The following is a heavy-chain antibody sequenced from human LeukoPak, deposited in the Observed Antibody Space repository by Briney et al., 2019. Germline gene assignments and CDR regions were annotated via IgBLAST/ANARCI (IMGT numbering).Heavy chain of an antibody. Sequence: GGSLRLSCAASGFTFSSYWMHWVRQAPGKGLVWVSRINSDGSSTSYADSVKGRFTISGDNAKNTLYLQMNSLRAEDTAVYYCARGYCSSTSCPKGYYYYYMDVWGKGTTVTISS. CDR2: INSDGSST. D-gene: IGHD2-2*01. J-gene: IGHJ6*03. CDR3: ARGYCSSTSCPKGYYYYYMDV. CDR1: GFTFSSYW. V-gene: IGHV3-74*01.